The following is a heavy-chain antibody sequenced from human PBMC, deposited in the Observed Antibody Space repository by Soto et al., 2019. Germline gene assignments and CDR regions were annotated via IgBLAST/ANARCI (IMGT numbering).Heavy chain of an antibody. CDR1: GYSISSGYY. CDR3: ARDLTYNWEPGRWFDP. V-gene: IGHV4-38-2*02. J-gene: IGHJ5*02. D-gene: IGHD1-20*01. Sequence: SETLSLTCTVSGYSISSGYYWGWIRQPPGKGLEWIGSIYHSGSTYYNPSLKSRVTISVDTSKNQFSLKLSSVTAADTAVYYCARDLTYNWEPGRWFDPWGQGTLVTVSS. CDR2: IYHSGST.